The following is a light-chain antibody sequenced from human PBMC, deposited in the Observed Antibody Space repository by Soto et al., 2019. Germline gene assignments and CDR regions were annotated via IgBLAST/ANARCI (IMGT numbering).Light chain of an antibody. J-gene: IGLJ2*01. CDR2: LESTGSY. CDR3: ETWDRNTRV. CDR1: SGHSGYI. V-gene: IGLV4-60*02. Sequence: SWAQSALGSSVKVTCTLSSGHSGYIIAWHQQQPGKAPRYLMMLESTGSYNKGSGVPDRFSGSGSGADRYLTTSNLQFEDEADYYCETWDRNTRVFGGGTQLTVL.